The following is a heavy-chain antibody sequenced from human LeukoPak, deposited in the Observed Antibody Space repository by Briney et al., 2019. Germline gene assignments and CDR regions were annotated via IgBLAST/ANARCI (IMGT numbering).Heavy chain of an antibody. CDR1: GYSFTSYW. CDR2: IYPGDSDT. CDR3: ARVPVEMATIPYYFDY. D-gene: IGHD5-24*01. V-gene: IGHV5-51*01. J-gene: IGHJ4*02. Sequence: GESLKISCKGSGYSFTSYWIGWVRQMPGKGLEWMGIIYPGDSDTRYSPSFQGQVTISADKSISTAYLQWSSLKASDTAMYYCARVPVEMATIPYYFDYWCQGTLVTVSS.